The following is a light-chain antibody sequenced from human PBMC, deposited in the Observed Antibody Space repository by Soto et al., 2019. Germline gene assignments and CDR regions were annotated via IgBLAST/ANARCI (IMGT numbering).Light chain of an antibody. CDR1: QSISTW. J-gene: IGKJ1*01. Sequence: DIQMTQSPSTLSASVGDRVTITCRASQSISTWLAWYPQKPGKAPELLIYDASNLESGVPSRFSVSGSGTEFTLTITILQPDDFATYYCQHFGSFGQGTKVEIK. CDR3: QHFGS. CDR2: DAS. V-gene: IGKV1-5*01.